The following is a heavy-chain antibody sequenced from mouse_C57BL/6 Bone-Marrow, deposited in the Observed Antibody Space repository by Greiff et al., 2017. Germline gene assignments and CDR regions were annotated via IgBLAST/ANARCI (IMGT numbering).Heavy chain of an antibody. V-gene: IGHV1-64*01. Sequence: QVQLKQSGAELVKPGASVKLSCKASGYTFTSYWMHWVKQRPGQGLEWIGMIHPNSGSTNYNEKFKSKATLTVDKSSSTAYMQLSSLTSEDSAVYYCAIYYGLWFAYWGQGTLVTVSA. CDR2: IHPNSGST. J-gene: IGHJ3*01. D-gene: IGHD2-1*01. CDR3: AIYYGLWFAY. CDR1: GYTFTSYW.